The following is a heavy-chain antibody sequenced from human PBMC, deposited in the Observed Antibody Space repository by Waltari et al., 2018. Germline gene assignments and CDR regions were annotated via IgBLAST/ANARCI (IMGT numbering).Heavy chain of an antibody. J-gene: IGHJ4*02. D-gene: IGHD6-19*01. V-gene: IGHV4-4*07. CDR1: GGSLSSYY. CDR2: MYFTGIM. Sequence: QVQLRESGPGLLKPSETLSLTCSVSGGSLSSYYWNWIRQPAGKVLEWIGRMYFTGIMDYNPSLQSRVTMSVDTSKNQFFLNLTSVTAADTAVYYCATDGLSRSLSHWGQGALVTVSS. CDR3: ATDGLSRSLSH.